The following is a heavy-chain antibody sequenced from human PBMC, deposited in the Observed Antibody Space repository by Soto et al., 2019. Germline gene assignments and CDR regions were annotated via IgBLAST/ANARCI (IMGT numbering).Heavy chain of an antibody. CDR2: INPNSGGT. Sequence: QVQLVQSGAEVKKPGASVKVSCKASGYTFTGYYMHWVRQAPGQGLEWMGWINPNSGGTNYAQKLQGWVTMTRDTSISTAYVELSRLRSDDTAVYYCARGEGGYCSSTSCYALGYWGQGTLVTVSS. J-gene: IGHJ4*02. D-gene: IGHD2-2*01. V-gene: IGHV1-2*04. CDR1: GYTFTGYY. CDR3: ARGEGGYCSSTSCYALGY.